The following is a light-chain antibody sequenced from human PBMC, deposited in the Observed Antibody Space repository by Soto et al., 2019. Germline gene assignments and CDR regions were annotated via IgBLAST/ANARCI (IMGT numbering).Light chain of an antibody. V-gene: IGLV1-40*01. J-gene: IGLJ1*01. CDR1: SSNIGAGYD. CDR3: QSYDSSLTV. Sequence: QSVLTQPPSVSGAPGQRVTISCSGSSSNIGAGYDVHWYQQLPGKAPKLLIYANNNRPSGVPDRFSGSKSVTSASLAIAGLQAEDEAGYYCQSYDSSLTVFGTGTKLTVL. CDR2: ANN.